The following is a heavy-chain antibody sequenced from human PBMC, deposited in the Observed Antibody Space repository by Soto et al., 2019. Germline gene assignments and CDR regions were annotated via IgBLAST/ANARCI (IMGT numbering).Heavy chain of an antibody. Sequence: QVQLQQWGAGLLKPSETLSLTCAVYGGSFSGYYWSWIRQPPGKGLEWIGEINHSGSTNYNPSLKSRVTISVDTSKNQFSLKLSSVTAADTAVYYCARGGQLVRRFDYWGQGTLVTVSS. CDR1: GGSFSGYY. D-gene: IGHD6-13*01. V-gene: IGHV4-34*01. J-gene: IGHJ4*02. CDR3: ARGGQLVRRFDY. CDR2: INHSGST.